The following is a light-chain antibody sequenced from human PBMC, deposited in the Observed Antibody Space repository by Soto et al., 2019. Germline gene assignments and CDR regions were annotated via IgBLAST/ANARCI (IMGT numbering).Light chain of an antibody. J-gene: IGKJ1*01. CDR1: QSISSW. V-gene: IGKV1-5*03. CDR2: KAS. Sequence: DIHMTQSPSTLSASVGYRFTITCRASQSISSWLAWYQQKPVKAPKLLXYKASSLESGVPSRFSGSGSGTEFTLTISSLQHDDFANYYCQQYNNYYPWTFGQGTKVDI. CDR3: QQYNNYYPWT.